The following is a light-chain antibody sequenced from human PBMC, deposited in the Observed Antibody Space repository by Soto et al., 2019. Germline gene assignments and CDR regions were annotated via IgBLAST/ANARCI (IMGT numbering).Light chain of an antibody. CDR2: DVS. V-gene: IGLV2-11*01. CDR3: CSYAGTYPYV. Sequence: QSALTQPRSVSGSPGQSVTISCTGTSSDVGAYNYVSWYQQHPGKAPKFMIYDVSKRPSGVPDRFSGSKSGNTASLTISGLQAEDEADYYCCSYAGTYPYVFGTGTKLTVL. CDR1: SSDVGAYNY. J-gene: IGLJ1*01.